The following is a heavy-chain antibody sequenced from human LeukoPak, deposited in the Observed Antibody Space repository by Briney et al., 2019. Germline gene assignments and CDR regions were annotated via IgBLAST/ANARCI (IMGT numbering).Heavy chain of an antibody. V-gene: IGHV3-21*01. CDR2: ISGSNSYI. D-gene: IGHD3-22*01. J-gene: IGHJ4*02. CDR1: GFTFNSYS. CDR3: ARGSYYYDSSGPAGGDY. Sequence: GGSLRLSCAASGFTFNSYSMNWVRQAPGKGLEWVSSISGSNSYIYYADSMKGRFTISRDNAKNSLYLQMNSLRAEDTAVYYCARGSYYYDSSGPAGGDYWGQGTLVTVSS.